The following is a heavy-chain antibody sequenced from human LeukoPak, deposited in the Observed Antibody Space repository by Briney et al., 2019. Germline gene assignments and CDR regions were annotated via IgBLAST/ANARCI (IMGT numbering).Heavy chain of an antibody. Sequence: ASVKVSCKAANYTFTSYAISWVRQAPGQGLEWMGWISAYNANANYAQRLQGRVTMTTDTSTSTAYMELRSLRSDDTAVYYCARVPLTSALVRAGYMDVWGKGTTVTVSS. CDR3: ARVPLTSALVRAGYMDV. CDR1: NYTFTSYA. CDR2: ISAYNANA. J-gene: IGHJ6*03. D-gene: IGHD3-10*01. V-gene: IGHV1-18*01.